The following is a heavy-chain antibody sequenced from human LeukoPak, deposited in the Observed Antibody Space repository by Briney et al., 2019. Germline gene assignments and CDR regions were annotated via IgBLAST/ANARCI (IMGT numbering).Heavy chain of an antibody. CDR2: ISSTGGST. CDR1: GFTFSSYA. J-gene: IGHJ4*02. CDR3: AKGYSSSWYAYFDY. D-gene: IGHD6-13*01. V-gene: IGHV3-23*01. Sequence: GGSLRLSCAASGFTFSSYAMSWVRQAPGKGLEWVSAISSTGGSTFYAHSVKGRFTISRDNSKNTLYLQMNSLRAEDTAIYYCAKGYSSSWYAYFDYWGQGTLVTVSS.